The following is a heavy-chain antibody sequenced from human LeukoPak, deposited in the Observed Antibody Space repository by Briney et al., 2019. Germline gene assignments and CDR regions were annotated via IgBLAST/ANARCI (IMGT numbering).Heavy chain of an antibody. Sequence: GGSLRLPCAASGFTFSSYGMHWVRQAPGKGLEWVAFIRYDGSNKYYADSVKGRFTISRDNSKNTLYLQMNSLRAEDTALYYCAKDSRDMVVHGAFDIWGQGTMVTVSS. CDR3: AKDSRDMVVHGAFDI. J-gene: IGHJ3*02. V-gene: IGHV3-30*02. CDR2: IRYDGSNK. D-gene: IGHD5-12*01. CDR1: GFTFSSYG.